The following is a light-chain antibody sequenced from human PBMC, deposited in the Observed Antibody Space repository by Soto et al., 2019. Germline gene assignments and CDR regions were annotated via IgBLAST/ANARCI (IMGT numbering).Light chain of an antibody. CDR3: NQYASSPQT. V-gene: IGKV3-20*01. J-gene: IGKJ1*01. CDR1: QSVAKNY. CDR2: GPS. Sequence: EIVLTQSPGTLSLSPGERATLSCRASQSVAKNYLSWYQQEPGQAPMLLIYGPSSRATGIPDRFSGSGSGTDFTFTISRLEPEDFAVYYCNQYASSPQTFGQGTKVEIK.